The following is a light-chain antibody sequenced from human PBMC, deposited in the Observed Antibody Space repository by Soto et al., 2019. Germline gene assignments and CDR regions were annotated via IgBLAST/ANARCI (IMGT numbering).Light chain of an antibody. V-gene: IGLV1-44*01. CDR1: SSNIGSNA. J-gene: IGLJ3*02. Sequence: QSVLTQPPSASGTPGQRVTISCSGSSSNIGSNAVNWYQQLPGTAPTLLIYSNDHRPSGVADRFSGSKSGTSASLAISGLQSEDEADYYCAAWDDILNGWVFGGGTKVTVL. CDR3: AAWDDILNGWV. CDR2: SND.